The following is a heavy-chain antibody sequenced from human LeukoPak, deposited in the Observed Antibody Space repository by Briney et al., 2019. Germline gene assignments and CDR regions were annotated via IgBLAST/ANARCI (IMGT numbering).Heavy chain of an antibody. D-gene: IGHD3-22*01. V-gene: IGHV3-30-3*01. CDR3: AKDLGVYYDTSGHDFDI. CDR2: ISYDGSNK. J-gene: IGHJ3*02. CDR1: GFTFSSYA. Sequence: PGGSLRLSCAASGFTFSSYAMHWVRQAPGKGLEWVAVISYDGSNKYYADSVKGRFTISRDNSKNMLFLQMNSLRAEDTAIYYCAKDLGVYYDTSGHDFDIWGQGTMVTVSS.